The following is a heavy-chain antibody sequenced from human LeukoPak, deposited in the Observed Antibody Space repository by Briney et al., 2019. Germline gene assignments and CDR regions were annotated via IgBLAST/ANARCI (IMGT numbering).Heavy chain of an antibody. D-gene: IGHD1-14*01. Sequence: KPSETLSLTCTVSGGSISSYYWSWTRQPAGKGLEWIGRIYTSGSTNYNPSLKSRVTMSVDTSKNQFSLKLSSVTAADTAVYYCARLESELSVGYNWFDPWGQGTLVTVSS. CDR2: IYTSGST. J-gene: IGHJ5*02. V-gene: IGHV4-4*07. CDR1: GGSISSYY. CDR3: ARLESELSVGYNWFDP.